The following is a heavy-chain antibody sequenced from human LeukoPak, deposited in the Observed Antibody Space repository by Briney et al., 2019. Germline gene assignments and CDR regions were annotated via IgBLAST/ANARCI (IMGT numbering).Heavy chain of an antibody. V-gene: IGHV3-23*01. CDR1: GFAFSSYA. CDR2: ISGSGGTK. CDR3: AKDRGGDFYDAFDI. J-gene: IGHJ3*02. Sequence: GGSLRLSCAASGFAFSSYAMSWVRQAPGKGLEWVSGISGSGGTKYYADSVKGRFTISRDNSKNILYLQMNSLRAEDTAVYYCAKDRGGDFYDAFDIWGQGTLVTVSS. D-gene: IGHD2-21*01.